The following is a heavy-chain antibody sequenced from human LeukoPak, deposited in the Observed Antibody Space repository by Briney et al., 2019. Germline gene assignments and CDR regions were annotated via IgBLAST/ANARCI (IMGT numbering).Heavy chain of an antibody. D-gene: IGHD3-16*01. Sequence: SETLSLTCAVSGGSISSGGYSWSWIRQPPGKGLEWIGYIYYSGSTNYNPSLKSRVTISVDTSKNQFSLELSSVTAADTAVYYCARWGSITTARFDYWGQGTLVTVSS. J-gene: IGHJ4*02. CDR2: IYYSGST. V-gene: IGHV4-61*08. CDR3: ARWGSITTARFDY. CDR1: GGSISSGGYS.